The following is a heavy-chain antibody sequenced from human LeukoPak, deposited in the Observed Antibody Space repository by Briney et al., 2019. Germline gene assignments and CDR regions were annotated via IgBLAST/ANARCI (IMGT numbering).Heavy chain of an antibody. CDR1: GFTFSSYA. Sequence: LPGGSLRLSCAASGFTFSSYAMSWVRQAPGKGLEWVSAISGSGGSTYYADSVKGRFTISRDNAKNSLYLQMNSLRAEDTAVYYCARGAGVVTAEDFDYWGQGTLVTVSS. J-gene: IGHJ4*02. CDR3: ARGAGVVTAEDFDY. D-gene: IGHD2-21*02. V-gene: IGHV3-23*01. CDR2: ISGSGGST.